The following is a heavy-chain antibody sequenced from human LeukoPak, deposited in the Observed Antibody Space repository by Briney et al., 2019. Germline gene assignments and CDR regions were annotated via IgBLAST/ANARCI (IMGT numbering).Heavy chain of an antibody. D-gene: IGHD3-10*01. V-gene: IGHV4-4*07. CDR2: MYSSGTT. CDR1: GVSISSYY. CDR3: ARHVDYGSGNYYKRTYYYYGMDV. J-gene: IGHJ6*02. Sequence: SQTLSLTCTVSGVSISSYYWSWIRQSAGKGLEWVGRMYSSGTTAYSPSLRSRLTMSIDTSKNQFSLKLSSVTAADTAVYYCARHVDYGSGNYYKRTYYYYGMDVWGQGTTVTVSS.